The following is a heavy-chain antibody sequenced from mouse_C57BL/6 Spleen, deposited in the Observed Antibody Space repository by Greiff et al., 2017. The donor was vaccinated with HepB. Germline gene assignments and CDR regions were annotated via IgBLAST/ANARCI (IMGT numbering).Heavy chain of an antibody. D-gene: IGHD1-1*01. Sequence: DVMLVESGGGLVKPGGSLKLSCAASGFTFSSYAMSWVRQTPEKRLEWVATISDGGSYTYYPDNVKGRFTISRDNAKNNLYLQMSHLKSEDTAMYYCAREVGDYYGSSGFDYWGQGTTLTVSS. J-gene: IGHJ2*01. CDR3: AREVGDYYGSSGFDY. CDR1: GFTFSSYA. V-gene: IGHV5-4*01. CDR2: ISDGGSYT.